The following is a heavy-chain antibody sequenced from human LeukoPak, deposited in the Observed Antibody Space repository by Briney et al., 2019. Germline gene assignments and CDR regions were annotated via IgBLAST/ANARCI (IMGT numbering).Heavy chain of an antibody. D-gene: IGHD6-13*01. V-gene: IGHV3-23*01. J-gene: IGHJ3*02. CDR1: GFTFSSYE. CDR2: ISGSGGST. Sequence: GGSLRLSCAASGFTFSSYEMNWVRQAPGKGLEWVSAISGSGGSTYYADSVKGRFTISRDNSKNTLYLQMNSLRAEDTAVYYCAKDLRQQLAPGAFDIWGQGTMVTVSS. CDR3: AKDLRQQLAPGAFDI.